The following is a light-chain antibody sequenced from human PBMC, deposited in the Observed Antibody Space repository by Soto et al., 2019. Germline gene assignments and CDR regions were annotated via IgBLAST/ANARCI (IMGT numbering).Light chain of an antibody. Sequence: DIQMTQSPSSLSASVGDTVTITCRASESISAFLHWYQQKPGKAPKLLISTASSLQSRVPSRFSVSGSGTDVTLTISSLQPEDFATYYCQQSFGTPLTFGEGTKVEIK. CDR2: TAS. CDR1: ESISAF. V-gene: IGKV1-39*01. J-gene: IGKJ4*01. CDR3: QQSFGTPLT.